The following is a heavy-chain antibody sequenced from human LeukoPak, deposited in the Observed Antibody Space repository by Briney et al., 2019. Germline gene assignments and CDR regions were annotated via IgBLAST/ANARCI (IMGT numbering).Heavy chain of an antibody. V-gene: IGHV3-21*01. D-gene: IGHD2-15*01. Sequence: GGSLRLSCAASGFTFSSYSMNWVRQAPGKGLEWVSSISSSSSYLYYADSVEGRFTISRDNAKNSLYLQMNSLRAEDTAVFYCARMGDANYFDYWGQGTLVTVSS. CDR2: ISSSSSYL. J-gene: IGHJ4*02. CDR3: ARMGDANYFDY. CDR1: GFTFSSYS.